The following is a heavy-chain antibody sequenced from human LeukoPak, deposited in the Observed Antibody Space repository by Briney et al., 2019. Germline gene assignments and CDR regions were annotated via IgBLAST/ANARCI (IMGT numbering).Heavy chain of an antibody. CDR2: IYSGGST. Sequence: PGGSLRLSCAASGFTVSNNYMSWVRQAPGKGLEWVSVIYSGGSTYYADSVRGRFTISRDNSKNTLFLQMNSLRAEDTAVYYCAKAHSSGWYSFDYWGQGTLVTVS. CDR3: AKAHSSGWYSFDY. J-gene: IGHJ4*02. D-gene: IGHD6-19*01. CDR1: GFTVSNNY. V-gene: IGHV3-53*05.